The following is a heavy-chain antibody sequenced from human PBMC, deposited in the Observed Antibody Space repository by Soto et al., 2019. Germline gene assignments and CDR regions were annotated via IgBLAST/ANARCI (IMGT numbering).Heavy chain of an antibody. CDR3: ARTVEAFYDAWFDP. Sequence: ASVKVSCKASGYTFTSYGISWVRQAPGQGLEWMGWISAYNGNTNYAQKLQGRVTMTTDTSTSTAHMELRSLRSDDTAVYYCARTVEAFYDAWFDPWGQGTLVTVSS. CDR2: ISAYNGNT. J-gene: IGHJ5*02. CDR1: GYTFTSYG. D-gene: IGHD3-3*02. V-gene: IGHV1-18*01.